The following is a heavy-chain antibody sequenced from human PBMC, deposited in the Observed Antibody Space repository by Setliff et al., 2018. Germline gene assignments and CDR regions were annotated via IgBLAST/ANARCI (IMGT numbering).Heavy chain of an antibody. Sequence: KTSETLSLTCAVSGVSINSLNWWTWVRQPPGKGLEWIGEIYHDGPSVHYSPSLKSRVTMSVDKSKNQFSLKLSSVTAADTAVYYCARGGERYHSASWGQGTLVTVSS. CDR1: GVSINSLNW. V-gene: IGHV4-4*02. CDR3: ARGGERYHSAS. J-gene: IGHJ4*02. D-gene: IGHD1-1*01. CDR2: IYHDGPS.